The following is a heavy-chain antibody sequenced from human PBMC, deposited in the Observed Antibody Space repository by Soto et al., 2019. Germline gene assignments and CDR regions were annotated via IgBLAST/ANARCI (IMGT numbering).Heavy chain of an antibody. Sequence: EVKLLESGGGLVQPGGSLRFSCGVSGFTVTSNGVSWVRQATGKGLEWVSAISPNGQGIWYADSVKGRFTISRDISRNTVFLQMDRLRAEDTAVYYCAKDRPYPRDSFHYWGQGTWVTGSS. CDR2: ISPNGQGI. J-gene: IGHJ4*02. V-gene: IGHV3-23*01. CDR3: AKDRPYPRDSFHY. CDR1: GFTVTSNG.